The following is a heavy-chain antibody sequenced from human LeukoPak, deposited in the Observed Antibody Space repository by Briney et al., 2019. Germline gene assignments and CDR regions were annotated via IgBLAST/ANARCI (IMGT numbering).Heavy chain of an antibody. J-gene: IGHJ4*02. CDR3: ARSNLWWLLN. CDR1: GGSISSYY. Sequence: SETLSLTCTVSGGSISSYYWSWIRQPPGKGLEWIGYIYYSGSTNYNPSLKSRVTISVDTSKNQISLKLSSVTAADTAVYYCARSNLWWLLNWGQGTLVTVSS. V-gene: IGHV4-59*08. D-gene: IGHD5-12*01. CDR2: IYYSGST.